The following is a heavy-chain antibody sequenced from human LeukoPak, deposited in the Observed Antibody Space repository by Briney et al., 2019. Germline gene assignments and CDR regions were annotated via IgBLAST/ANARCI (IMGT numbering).Heavy chain of an antibody. CDR2: ISSSGSTI. Sequence: GGSLRLSCAASGFTFSDYYMSWIRQAPGKGLEWVSYISSSGSTIYYADSVKGRFTISRDNAKNSLYLQMNSLRAEDTAVYYCATGHSSGWYVRLHYYMDVWGKGTTVTVSS. CDR3: ATGHSSGWYVRLHYYMDV. J-gene: IGHJ6*03. V-gene: IGHV3-11*04. CDR1: GFTFSDYY. D-gene: IGHD6-19*01.